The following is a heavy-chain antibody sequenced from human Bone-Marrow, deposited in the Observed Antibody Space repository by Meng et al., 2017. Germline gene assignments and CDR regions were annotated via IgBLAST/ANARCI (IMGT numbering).Heavy chain of an antibody. CDR3: AGNYDILAGYAY. J-gene: IGHJ4*02. CDR2: IHTSGST. Sequence: SETLSLTCTVSGGSISSGSYYWSWIRQPAGKGLEWIGRIHTSGSTNYNPSLKSRVTISVDTSKNQFSLKLSSVTAADTAVYYCAGNYDILAGYAYWGQGTLVTVSS. D-gene: IGHD3-9*01. CDR1: GGSISSGSYY. V-gene: IGHV4-61*02.